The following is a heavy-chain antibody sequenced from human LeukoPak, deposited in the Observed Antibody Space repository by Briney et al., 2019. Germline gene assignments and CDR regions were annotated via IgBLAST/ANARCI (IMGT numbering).Heavy chain of an antibody. CDR2: ISYDGSNR. Sequence: PGGSLRLSCAGFGFTFSSYAMSWVRQAPGKGLEWVAVISYDGSNRYYADSVKGRFTISRDNSKNTLYLQMNSLRAEDTAVYYCASAYCYDSSGYYLPTMGYGMDVWGQGTTGTVSS. V-gene: IGHV3-30-3*01. J-gene: IGHJ6*02. D-gene: IGHD3-22*01. CDR1: GFTFSSYA. CDR3: ASAYCYDSSGYYLPTMGYGMDV.